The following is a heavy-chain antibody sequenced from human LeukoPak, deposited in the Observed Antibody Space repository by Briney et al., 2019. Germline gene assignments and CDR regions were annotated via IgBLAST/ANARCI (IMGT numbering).Heavy chain of an antibody. D-gene: IGHD6-13*01. CDR2: INHSGSI. CDR3: ARVAAAGTGHNWFDP. V-gene: IGHV4-34*01. CDR1: GGSFSGYY. J-gene: IGHJ5*02. Sequence: TSETLSLTCAVYGGSFSGYYWSWIRQPPGKGLEWIGEINHSGSINYNPSLKSRVTISVDTSKNQFSLKLSSVTAADTAVYYCARVAAAGTGHNWFDPWGQGTLVTVSS.